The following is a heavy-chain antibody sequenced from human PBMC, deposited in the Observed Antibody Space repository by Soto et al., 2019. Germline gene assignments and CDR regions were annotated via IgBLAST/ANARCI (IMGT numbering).Heavy chain of an antibody. CDR1: GFTFSNDW. D-gene: IGHD3-10*01. J-gene: IGHJ4*02. CDR2: IHSDGTAT. CDR3: ARGGAGCFDS. V-gene: IGHV3-74*01. Sequence: EVQLVESGGSLVQPGGSLRLSCAASGFTFSNDWTHWVRQAPGKGLVWVARIHSDGTATTYADSVKGRFTISRDNTKNTVYLQVNSPRAEDTAVYYCARGGAGCFDSWGQGTLVTVSS.